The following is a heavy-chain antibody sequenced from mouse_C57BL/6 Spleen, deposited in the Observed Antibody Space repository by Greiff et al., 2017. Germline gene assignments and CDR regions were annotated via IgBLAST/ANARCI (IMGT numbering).Heavy chain of an antibody. CDR2: IYPGDGDT. D-gene: IGHD1-1*01. CDR1: GYAFSSYW. V-gene: IGHV1-80*01. Sequence: VHLVESGAELVKPGASVKISCKASGYAFSSYWMNWVKQRPGKGLEWIGQIYPGDGDTNYNGKFKGKATLTADKSSSTAYMQLSSLTSEDSAVYFCAREGNYYGGSNYFDYWCQGTTLTVSS. CDR3: AREGNYYGGSNYFDY. J-gene: IGHJ2*01.